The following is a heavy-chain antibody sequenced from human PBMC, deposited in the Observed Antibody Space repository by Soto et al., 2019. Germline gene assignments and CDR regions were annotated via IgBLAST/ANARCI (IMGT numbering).Heavy chain of an antibody. V-gene: IGHV3-21*01. CDR1: GFTFSGYS. CDR2: ISGSSSYI. J-gene: IGHJ3*02. D-gene: IGHD2-2*01. CDR3: ARDPDIVVVPPSDAFDI. Sequence: GGSLRLSCAASGFTFSGYSMNWVRQAPGKGLEWVSSISGSSSYIHYADSVKGRFTNSRDNAKNSLYLQMTSQRAGDTAVYYCARDPDIVVVPPSDAFDIWGQGTMVTVSS.